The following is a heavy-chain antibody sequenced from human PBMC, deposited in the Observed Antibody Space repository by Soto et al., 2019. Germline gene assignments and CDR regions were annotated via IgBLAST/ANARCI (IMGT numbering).Heavy chain of an antibody. J-gene: IGHJ5*02. CDR2: INPNSGGT. D-gene: IGHD3-10*01. CDR3: ARGGSYYGSGSYYLFDP. V-gene: IGHV1-2*04. Sequence: QVQLVQSGAEVKKPGASVKVSCKASGYTFTGYYMHWVRQAPGQGLEWMGWINPNSGGTNYAQKFQGWVTMTRDTSISPAYMALGWLRSDDTAVYYCARGGSYYGSGSYYLFDPWGQGTLVTVSS. CDR1: GYTFTGYY.